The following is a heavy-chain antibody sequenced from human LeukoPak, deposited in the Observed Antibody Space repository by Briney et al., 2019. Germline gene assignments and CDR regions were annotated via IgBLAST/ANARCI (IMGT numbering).Heavy chain of an antibody. D-gene: IGHD3-3*01. Sequence: ASVKVSCKASGYTFTSYDINWVRQATGQGLEWMGWMNPNSGNTGYAQKFQGRVTMTRNTSIRTAYMELSSLRSEDTAVYYCARVSYYDFWSGYYPSYFDYWGQGTLVTVSS. CDR1: GYTFTSYD. J-gene: IGHJ4*02. V-gene: IGHV1-8*01. CDR2: MNPNSGNT. CDR3: ARVSYYDFWSGYYPSYFDY.